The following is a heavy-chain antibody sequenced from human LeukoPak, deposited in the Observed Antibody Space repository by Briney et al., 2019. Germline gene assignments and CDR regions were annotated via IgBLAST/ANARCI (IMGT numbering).Heavy chain of an antibody. CDR2: TISKSNGYTT. D-gene: IGHD2-21*01. CDR1: GFTFSDQF. CDR3: ARDSSGGDCYDY. J-gene: IGHJ4*02. V-gene: IGHV3-72*01. Sequence: GGSLRLSCAASGFTFSDQFVDWVRQAPGKGLEWVGRTISKSNGYTTQYAASVKGRFTISRDNSKNTLYLQMNSLRAEDTAVYYCARDSSGGDCYDYWGQGTLVTVSS.